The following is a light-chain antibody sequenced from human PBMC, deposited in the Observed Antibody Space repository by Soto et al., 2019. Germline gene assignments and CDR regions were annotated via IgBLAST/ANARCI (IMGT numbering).Light chain of an antibody. CDR3: QQYYDGPPWT. CDR1: QSVSSN. Sequence: VMTQSPGTLSVSPGERSTLSWRASQSVSSNLAWYQQKPGQAPRLLIYASSIRATGIPARFSGSGSGTEFTLTISSLQSEDFAVYHCQQYYDGPPWTFGQGTKVDI. V-gene: IGKV3-15*01. J-gene: IGKJ1*01. CDR2: ASS.